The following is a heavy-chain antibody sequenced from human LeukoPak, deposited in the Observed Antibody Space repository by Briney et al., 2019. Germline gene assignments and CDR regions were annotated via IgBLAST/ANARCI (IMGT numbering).Heavy chain of an antibody. CDR2: IYHSGST. J-gene: IGHJ4*02. V-gene: IGHV4-30-2*01. CDR1: GGSISSGGYS. CDR3: ARGNWDLSYYFDY. D-gene: IGHD1-26*01. Sequence: SETLSLTCAVSGGSISSGGYSWRWIRQPPGKGLEWIGYIYHSGSTYYNPSLKSRVTISVDRSKNQFSLKLSSVTAADTAVYYCARGNWDLSYYFDYWGQGTLVTVSS.